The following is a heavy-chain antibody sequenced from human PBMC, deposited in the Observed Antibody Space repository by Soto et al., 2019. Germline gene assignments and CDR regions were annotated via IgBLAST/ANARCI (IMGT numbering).Heavy chain of an antibody. V-gene: IGHV3-23*01. CDR3: VKEGCSSTSCYTPTFDY. D-gene: IGHD2-2*02. J-gene: IGHJ4*02. CDR1: GFTFSQYA. Sequence: EVQLLESGGNLVQPGGSLRLSCAASGFTFSQYAMSWVRQAPGKGLEWVSDISGSAASTYYAASVKGRFTISRDNSKNTLYLQMNSLRAEDTATYYCVKEGCSSTSCYTPTFDYWGQGSLVTVSS. CDR2: ISGSAAST.